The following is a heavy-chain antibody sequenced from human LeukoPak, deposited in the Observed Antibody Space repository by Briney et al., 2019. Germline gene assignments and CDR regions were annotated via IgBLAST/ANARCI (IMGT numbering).Heavy chain of an antibody. CDR1: GYSFTSNY. CDR2: IYPRDGST. J-gene: IGHJ4*02. CDR3: ARDQEAFDY. V-gene: IGHV1-46*01. Sequence: ASVTVSCKASGYSFTSNYIHWVRQAPGQGLEWMGMIYPRDGSTSYAQKFQGRVTVTRGTSTSTVHMELSGLRSEDTAVYYCARDQEAFDYWGQGTLVTVSS.